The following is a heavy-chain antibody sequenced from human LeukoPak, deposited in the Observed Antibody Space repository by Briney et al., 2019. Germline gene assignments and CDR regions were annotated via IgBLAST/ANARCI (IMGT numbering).Heavy chain of an antibody. CDR1: GGSISSGSYY. J-gene: IGHJ4*02. D-gene: IGHD3-22*01. CDR3: ARDRVDVTHFHYYDSSGHGNNYFDY. Sequence: SETLSLTCTVSGGSISSGSYYWSWIRQPAGKGLDWIGRIYTSGSTNYNPSLKSRVIISVDTSKNQFSLKLSSVTAADTAVYYCARDRVDVTHFHYYDSSGHGNNYFDYWGQGTLVTVSS. CDR2: IYTSGST. V-gene: IGHV4-61*02.